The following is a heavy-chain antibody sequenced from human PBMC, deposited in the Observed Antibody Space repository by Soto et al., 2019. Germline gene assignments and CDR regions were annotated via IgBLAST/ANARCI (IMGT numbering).Heavy chain of an antibody. D-gene: IGHD2-15*01. CDR1: GLTISNAW. CDR3: TTGSVEGV. Sequence: EVQLVESGGGFIYPGGSLRLSCAASGLTISNAWMNWVRQAPGKGLEWVGRIKNNTEGGTTDYAAAVKGTFTVSRDDSKNTLYLQMNSLKTADTAVYYCTTGSVEGVWGQGTTVTVSS. CDR2: IKNNTEGGTT. V-gene: IGHV3-15*07. J-gene: IGHJ6*02.